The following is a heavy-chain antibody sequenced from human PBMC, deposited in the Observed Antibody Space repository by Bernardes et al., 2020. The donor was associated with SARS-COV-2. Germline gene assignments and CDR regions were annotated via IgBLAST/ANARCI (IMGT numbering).Heavy chain of an antibody. CDR2: IYYSGSTT. V-gene: IGHV4-59*01. D-gene: IGHD2-8*01. CDR1: GGSITSYY. J-gene: IGHJ3*02. CDR3: ARIVYCTNGVCYRRGDAFDI. Sequence: SETLSLTCTVSGGSITSYYWGWIRQPPGKGLEWIGHIYYSGSTTNYNPSLKSRVTLSVDTSKNQFSLELNSVTAADTAVYYCARIVYCTNGVCYRRGDAFDIWGQGTMVTVSS.